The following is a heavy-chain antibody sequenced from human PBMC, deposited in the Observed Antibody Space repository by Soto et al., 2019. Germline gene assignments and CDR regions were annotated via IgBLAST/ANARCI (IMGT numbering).Heavy chain of an antibody. CDR1: GYTVTGYY. V-gene: IGHV1-2*02. J-gene: IGHJ4*02. D-gene: IGHD3-3*01. Sequence: ASVKVSCKASGYTVTGYYMHWVRKAPGPELEWLGGIDTTSGGTQSAQKVQGRVALIRDTSISTAQMELSRLRSDDTAVYYCARPVLRFLEWPQYDYWGQGSLVAVSS. CDR2: IDTTSGGT. CDR3: ARPVLRFLEWPQYDY.